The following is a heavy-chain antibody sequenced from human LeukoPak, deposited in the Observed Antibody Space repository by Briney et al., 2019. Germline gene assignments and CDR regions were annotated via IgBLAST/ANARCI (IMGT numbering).Heavy chain of an antibody. CDR2: IKQDGSEK. V-gene: IGHV3-7*03. CDR3: ASGVVATKFDY. Sequence: PGGSLRLSCAAPGFTFSSYWMSWVRQAPGKGLEWVANIKQDGSEKYYVDSVKGRFTISRDNAKNSLYLQMNSLRAEDTAVYYCASGVVATKFDYWGQGTLVTVSS. D-gene: IGHD5-12*01. J-gene: IGHJ4*02. CDR1: GFTFSSYW.